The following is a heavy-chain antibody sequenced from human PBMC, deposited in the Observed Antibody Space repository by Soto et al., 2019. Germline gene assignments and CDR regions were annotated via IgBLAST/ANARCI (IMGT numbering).Heavy chain of an antibody. CDR2: ISDAGDP. V-gene: IGHV3-13*05. Sequence: EVQLVESGGGLVQPGGSLRLSCEASGFTLRNYDMHWVRQGTGKGLEWVSGISDAGDPDYADTVEGRFTISRENAQNSFFLQMNSLRVVDTAVYYCARTDRDFYGLDVWGEGTTVIVSS. J-gene: IGHJ6*04. CDR3: ARTDRDFYGLDV. CDR1: GFTLRNYD.